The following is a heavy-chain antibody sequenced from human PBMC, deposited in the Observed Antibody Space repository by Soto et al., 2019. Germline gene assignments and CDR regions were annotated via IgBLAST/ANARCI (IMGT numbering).Heavy chain of an antibody. CDR1: GYSFTNYG. CDR2: ISAYHGST. D-gene: IGHD6-19*01. CDR3: ARERSVAPPVDGNTYYYYYVDD. Sequence: QDQLVQSGVEVKKPGASVKVSCKASGYSFTNYGITWVRQAPGQGLEWMGWISAYHGSTKYAQKLQARVTMTTDAPTFKGDVKLRSLTSVDTAYYYCARERSVAPPVDGNTYYYYYVDDWGQGTTVTVSS. J-gene: IGHJ6*03. V-gene: IGHV1-18*01.